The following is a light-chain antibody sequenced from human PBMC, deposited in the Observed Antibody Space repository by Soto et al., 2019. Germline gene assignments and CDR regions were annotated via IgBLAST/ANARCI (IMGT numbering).Light chain of an antibody. CDR1: QSVSSN. CDR3: QQRSNWPSIT. Sequence: SPGEIVTLSCRACQSVSSNLAWYQQKPGQAPRLLIYGASTRATGIPARFSGSGSGTDFTLTINSLEPEDFAVYYCQQRSNWPSITFGQGTRLEI. CDR2: GAS. V-gene: IGKV3-11*01. J-gene: IGKJ5*01.